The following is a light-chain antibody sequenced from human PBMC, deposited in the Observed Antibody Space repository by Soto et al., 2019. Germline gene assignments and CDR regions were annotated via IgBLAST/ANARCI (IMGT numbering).Light chain of an antibody. CDR2: GAS. CDR1: QSVSNN. Sequence: EIVLTQSPVTLSVSPGERATLSCRASQSVSNNLAWYQQKPGQAPRLLIYGASARATGIPARFSGGGSGTEFTLTISSLQSEDFAVYYCQHYNKWPPTFGQGTKVDIK. CDR3: QHYNKWPPT. V-gene: IGKV3-15*01. J-gene: IGKJ1*01.